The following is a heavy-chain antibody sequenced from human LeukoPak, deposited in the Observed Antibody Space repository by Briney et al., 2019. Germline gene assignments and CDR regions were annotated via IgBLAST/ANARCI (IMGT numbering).Heavy chain of an antibody. CDR2: ISGSSGST. D-gene: IGHD2-2*01. CDR3: AKLGLSVVVPAAIRGPFDY. V-gene: IGHV3-23*01. Sequence: GGSLRLSCAASGFTFSSYAMSWVRQAPGKGLEWVSTISGSSGSTNYADSVKGRFTISRDNTKSTLYLQMNSLRAEGTAVYYCAKLGLSVVVPAAIRGPFDYWGQGTLVTVSS. J-gene: IGHJ4*02. CDR1: GFTFSSYA.